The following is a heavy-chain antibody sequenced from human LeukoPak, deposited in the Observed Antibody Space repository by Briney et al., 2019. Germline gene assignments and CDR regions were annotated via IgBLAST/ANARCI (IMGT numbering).Heavy chain of an antibody. CDR1: GVSIFSFY. V-gene: IGHV4-59*08. CDR2: THYSGST. Sequence: PPETLSLTCTVSGVSIFSFYWNWVRQPPGKGLEWIGYTHYSGSTNYNPSLKSRVTISVDTSKSQFSLKLTSATAADTAVYYCATGRSIRYFDYWGQGTLLTVSS. J-gene: IGHJ4*02. D-gene: IGHD3-9*01. CDR3: ATGRSIRYFDY.